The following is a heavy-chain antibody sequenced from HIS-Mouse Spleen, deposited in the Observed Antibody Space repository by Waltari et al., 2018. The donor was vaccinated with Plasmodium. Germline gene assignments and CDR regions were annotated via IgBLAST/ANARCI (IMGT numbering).Heavy chain of an antibody. CDR2: IYSGGST. J-gene: IGHJ3*02. V-gene: IGHV3-66*01. D-gene: IGHD2-15*01. CDR3: ARGYCSGGSCYSAFDI. CDR1: GFTVSSNY. Sequence: EVQLVESGGGLVQPGGSLRLSCAASGFTVSSNYMSWVRQAPGKGLEWVSVIYSGGSTYDAGSVKGRFTISRDNSKNTLYLQMNSLRAEDTAVYYCARGYCSGGSCYSAFDIWGQGTMVTVSS.